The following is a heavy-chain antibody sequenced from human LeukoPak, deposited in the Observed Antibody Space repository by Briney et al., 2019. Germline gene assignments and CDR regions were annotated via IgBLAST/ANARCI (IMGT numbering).Heavy chain of an antibody. D-gene: IGHD3-22*01. Sequence: PGGSLRLSCAASGFTFSSSWMHWVRQAPGKGLVWASRINSDGSSTNYADSVKGRFTISRDNAKNTLYLQMNSLRAEDTAVYYCAVFTMIVPWGQGTLVTVSS. CDR3: AVFTMIVP. J-gene: IGHJ5*02. CDR1: GFTFSSSW. CDR2: INSDGSST. V-gene: IGHV3-74*01.